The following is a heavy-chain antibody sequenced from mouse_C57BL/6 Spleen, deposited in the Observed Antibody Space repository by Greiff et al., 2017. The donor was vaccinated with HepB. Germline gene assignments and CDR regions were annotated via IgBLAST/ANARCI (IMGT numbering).Heavy chain of an antibody. V-gene: IGHV1-54*01. D-gene: IGHD2-4*01. CDR1: GYSFTNYL. CDR2: INPGSGGT. Sequence: QVQLQQSGAELVRPGTSVKVSCKASGYSFTNYLIEWVKQRPGQGLEWVGVINPGSGGTNYNEQFKGKATLTADKSSSTAYMQLSSMTSEDSAVYFCTRNHLIYYDYDYWGQGTTLTVSS. CDR3: TRNHLIYYDYDY. J-gene: IGHJ2*01.